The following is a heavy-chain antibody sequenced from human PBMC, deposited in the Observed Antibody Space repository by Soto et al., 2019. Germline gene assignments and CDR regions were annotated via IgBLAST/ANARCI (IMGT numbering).Heavy chain of an antibody. J-gene: IGHJ4*02. CDR2: IYYSGST. V-gene: IGHV4-30-4*01. CDR3: ARERGDYDFWSGYQDY. D-gene: IGHD3-3*01. CDR1: GGSISSGDYY. Sequence: QVQLQESGPGLVKPSQTLSLTCTVSGGSISSGDYYWSWIRQPPGKDLEWIGYIYYSGSTYYNPSLKSRVTISVDTSKNQFSLKLSSVTAADTAVYYCARERGDYDFWSGYQDYWGQGTLVTVSS.